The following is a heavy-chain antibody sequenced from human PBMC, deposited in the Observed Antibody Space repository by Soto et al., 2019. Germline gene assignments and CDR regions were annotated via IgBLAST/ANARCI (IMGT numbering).Heavy chain of an antibody. CDR1: GGSISSGGYY. CDR3: ARGGYCSGGTCYFYYYGMGV. D-gene: IGHD2-15*01. V-gene: IGHV4-31*03. J-gene: IGHJ6*02. CDR2: IYYSGSI. Sequence: QVQLQESGPGLVKPSQTLSLTCTVSGGSISSGGYYWSWIRQHPGKGLEWIGYIYYSGSIYYNPSLKSRVTISVDTSKNQFSRKLSSVTAADTAVYYCARGGYCSGGTCYFYYYGMGVWGQGTTVTVSS.